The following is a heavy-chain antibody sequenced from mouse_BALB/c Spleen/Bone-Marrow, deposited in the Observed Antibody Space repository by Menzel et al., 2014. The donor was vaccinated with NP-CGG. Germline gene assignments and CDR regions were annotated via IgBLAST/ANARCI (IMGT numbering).Heavy chain of an antibody. CDR2: IDPANGNT. CDR1: GFNIKYTY. J-gene: IGHJ2*01. V-gene: IGHV14-3*02. D-gene: IGHD2-2*01. CDR3: ARYVYGYSFDY. Sequence: VQLQQSGAGFVKPGASVKLSCTASGFNIKYTYMHWVKQRPEQSLEWIGRIDPANGNTKYDPKFQGKATITADTSFRTVCMQLSSLTYEDTAVYYCARYVYGYSFDYWGQGTTLTVSS.